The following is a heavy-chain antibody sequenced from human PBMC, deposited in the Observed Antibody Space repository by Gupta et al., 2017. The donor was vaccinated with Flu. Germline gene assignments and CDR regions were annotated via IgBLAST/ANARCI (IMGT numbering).Heavy chain of an antibody. V-gene: IGHV4-59*01. J-gene: IGHJ4*02. CDR1: GGSISSYK. CDR2: IYYSGST. D-gene: IGHD6-13*01. Sequence: QVQLQESGPGLVKPSETLSLTCTVSGGSISSYKWSWIRQPPGKGLEWIRYIYYSGSTRYNPSLTSRVTLSVDTSKNQFSLKLSSVTAADTAVYYCAKSLSSSWYALGDDWGTGTMVTVSS. CDR3: AKSLSSSWYALGDD.